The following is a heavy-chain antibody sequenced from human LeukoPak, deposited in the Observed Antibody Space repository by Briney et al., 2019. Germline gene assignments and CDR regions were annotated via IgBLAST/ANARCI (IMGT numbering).Heavy chain of an antibody. V-gene: IGHV1-46*01. CDR2: INPSGGST. Sequence: GASVKVSCKASGYIFTSYFMHWVRQAPGQGLEWMGLINPSGGSTRYAQKFQGRVTMTRDMSTSTVYMELSSLRSDDTAVYYCARAFEEQWLVPWGQGTLVTVSS. CDR1: GYIFTSYF. J-gene: IGHJ5*02. D-gene: IGHD6-19*01. CDR3: ARAFEEQWLVP.